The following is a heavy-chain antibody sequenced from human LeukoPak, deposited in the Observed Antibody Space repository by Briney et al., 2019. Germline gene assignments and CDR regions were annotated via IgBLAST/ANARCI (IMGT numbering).Heavy chain of an antibody. CDR2: ISYDESNR. Sequence: PGGSLRLSCAASRFTFSSYAMHWVRQAPGKGLDWVALISYDESNRFSADSVKGRFTISRDNSQNTVDLQLNSLRPEDTAVYFCARGDPLYGYTYADKPLDYWGQGTLVTVSS. J-gene: IGHJ4*02. CDR1: RFTFSSYA. D-gene: IGHD5-18*01. V-gene: IGHV3-30*04. CDR3: ARGDPLYGYTYADKPLDY.